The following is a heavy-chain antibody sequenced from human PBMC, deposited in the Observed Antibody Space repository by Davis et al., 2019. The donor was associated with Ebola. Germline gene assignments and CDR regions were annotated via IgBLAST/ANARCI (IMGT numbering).Heavy chain of an antibody. Sequence: ASAQVPCQASGYTFIRHGTSRGRQDPGQRPVWMGWISAYNGNTNYAQKLQGRVTMTTDTSTSTAYMELRSLRSDDTAVYYCARGPGYYYDSPFDYWGQGTLVTVSS. CDR2: ISAYNGNT. CDR1: GYTFIRHG. J-gene: IGHJ4*02. D-gene: IGHD3-22*01. V-gene: IGHV1-18*01. CDR3: ARGPGYYYDSPFDY.